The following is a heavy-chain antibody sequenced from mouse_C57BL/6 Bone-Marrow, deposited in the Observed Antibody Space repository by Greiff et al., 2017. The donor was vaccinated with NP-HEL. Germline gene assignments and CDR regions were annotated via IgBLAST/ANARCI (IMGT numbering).Heavy chain of an antibody. CDR2: ISSGGSYT. J-gene: IGHJ4*01. CDR3: ASRTTGL. V-gene: IGHV5-6*02. CDR1: GFTFSSYG. D-gene: IGHD1-1*01. Sequence: EVNVVESGGDLVKPGGSLKLSCAASGFTFSSYGMSWVRQTPDKRLEWVATISSGGSYTYYPDSVKGRFTISRDNAKNTLYLQMSSLKSEDTAMYYCASRTTGLWGQGTSVTVSS.